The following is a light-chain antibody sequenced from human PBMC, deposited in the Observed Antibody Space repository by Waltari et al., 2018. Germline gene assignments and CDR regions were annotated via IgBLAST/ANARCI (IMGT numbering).Light chain of an antibody. J-gene: IGLJ2*01. V-gene: IGLV2-14*03. Sequence: QSALTQHASVSGSPGQSITISCTGTSSDIGANDYVSWYQQHPGKAPQLIIFDVDKRPSGMSIRFSASKSDKTASLTISGLQAEDEADYFCSSYTRSSRLVFGGGTKLVVL. CDR1: SSDIGANDY. CDR2: DVD. CDR3: SSYTRSSRLV.